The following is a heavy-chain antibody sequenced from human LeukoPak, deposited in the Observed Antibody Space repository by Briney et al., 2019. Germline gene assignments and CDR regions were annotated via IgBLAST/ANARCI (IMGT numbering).Heavy chain of an antibody. CDR1: GGSISSSSYY. CDR3: ARGLFNGDPPGDY. Sequence: SETLSLTCTVSGGSISSSSYYWGWIRQPPGKGLEWIGYIYYSGSTNYNPSLKSRVTISVDKSKNQFSLKLSSVTAADTAVYYCARGLFNGDPPGDYWGQGTLVTVSS. J-gene: IGHJ4*02. V-gene: IGHV4-61*05. D-gene: IGHD4-17*01. CDR2: IYYSGST.